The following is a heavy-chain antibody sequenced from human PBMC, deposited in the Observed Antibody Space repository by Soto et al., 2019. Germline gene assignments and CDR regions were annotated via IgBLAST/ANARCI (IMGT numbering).Heavy chain of an antibody. CDR3: ASRCSSTSCYKVLDYYYGMDV. CDR1: GYTFTGYY. J-gene: IGHJ6*02. V-gene: IGHV1-2*02. CDR2: INPNSGGT. Sequence: ASVKVSCKASGYTFTGYYMHWVRQAPGQGLEWMGWINPNSGGTNYAQKFQGRVTMTRDTSISTAYMELSRLRSDDTAAYYCASRCSSTSCYKVLDYYYGMDVWGQGTTVTVSS. D-gene: IGHD2-2*02.